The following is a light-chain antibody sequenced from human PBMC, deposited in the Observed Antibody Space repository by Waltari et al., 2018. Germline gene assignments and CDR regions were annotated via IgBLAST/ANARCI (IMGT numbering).Light chain of an antibody. J-gene: IGLJ3*02. V-gene: IGLV4-69*01. CDR3: QTGGHGTWV. CDR1: SGHSSNV. Sequence: QLVLTQSPSASASVGASVKLTCTLSSGHSSNVIAWLQQRPEKGPRYLMKVNSDGSHNKGDEIPDRFSGSSSGAERYLTISSLQSEDEGDYYCQTGGHGTWVFGGGTKLTVL. CDR2: VNSDGSH.